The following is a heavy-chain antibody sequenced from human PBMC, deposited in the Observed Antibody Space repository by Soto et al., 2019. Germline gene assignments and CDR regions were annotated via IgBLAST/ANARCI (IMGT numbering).Heavy chain of an antibody. CDR1: GYDFTSHY. V-gene: IGHV1-46*01. CDR3: ARGFYDFGVP. D-gene: IGHD3-3*01. J-gene: IGHJ5*02. CDR2: INPIGGST. Sequence: QVQLVQSGAEVKKPGASVKVSCKASGYDFTSHYMHWVRQAPGQGLEWMGIINPIGGSTNYAQKFQGRGTMTRDTSTSTVYMELSSLRSEDTAVYYCARGFYDFGVPWGQGTMVTVSS.